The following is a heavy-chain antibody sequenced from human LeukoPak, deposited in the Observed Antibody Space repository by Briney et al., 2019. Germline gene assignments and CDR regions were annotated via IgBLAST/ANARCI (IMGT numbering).Heavy chain of an antibody. J-gene: IGHJ4*02. V-gene: IGHV3-21*01. CDR3: ARTRNLGYCNSTSCPNFDY. CDR2: ISSSSRYI. Sequence: GGSLRLSCAASGFTFSSHSMNWVRQAPGKGLEWVSSISSSSRYIYYADSVKGRFTISRDNAENSLYLQVNSLRAEDTAVYYCARTRNLGYCNSTSCPNFDYWGQGTLVTVSS. D-gene: IGHD2-2*01. CDR1: GFTFSSHS.